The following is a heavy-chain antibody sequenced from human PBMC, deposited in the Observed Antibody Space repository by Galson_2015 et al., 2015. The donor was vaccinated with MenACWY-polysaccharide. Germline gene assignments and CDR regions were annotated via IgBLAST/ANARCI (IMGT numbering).Heavy chain of an antibody. CDR1: GFTFTNYA. CDR2: FGGSGTT. Sequence: SLRLSCAASGFTFTNYAMNWVRQAPGKGLEWVSSFGGSGTTYNADSVKGRLTISRDNSKNMMYLQMNSLRAEDTAIYYCAKANSGGICTSGWACWFDPWGQGSLVIVSS. D-gene: IGHD2-15*01. J-gene: IGHJ5*02. CDR3: AKANSGGICTSGWACWFDP. V-gene: IGHV3-23*01.